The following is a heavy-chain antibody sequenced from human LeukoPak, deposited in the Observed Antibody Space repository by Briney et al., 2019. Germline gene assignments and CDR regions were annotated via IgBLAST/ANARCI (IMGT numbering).Heavy chain of an antibody. Sequence: GESLKISCKGSGYSFTSYWIGWVRQMPGKGLEWMGITYPGDSDTRYSPSFQGQVSISVDTSIDTAYLQWSSVKASDTAMYYCARLLEAPYYINFWGQGTLVTVSS. CDR3: ARLLEAPYYINF. CDR2: TYPGDSDT. CDR1: GYSFTSYW. V-gene: IGHV5-51*01. J-gene: IGHJ4*02. D-gene: IGHD1-1*01.